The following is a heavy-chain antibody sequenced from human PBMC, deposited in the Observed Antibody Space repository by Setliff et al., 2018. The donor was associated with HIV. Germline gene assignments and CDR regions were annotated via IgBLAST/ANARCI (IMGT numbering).Heavy chain of an antibody. V-gene: IGHV4-59*01. D-gene: IGHD5-12*01. CDR1: GGPINNYF. J-gene: IGHJ6*03. Sequence: SETLSLTCTVSGGPINNYFWSWIRQPPGKGLEWLGCLYYTGRANYNPSLKSRLTVSIDTSKNQFSLKLSSVTAADTAVYYCARDGYNYKKGTSYMDVWGKGTTVTVSS. CDR3: ARDGYNYKKGTSYMDV. CDR2: LYYTGRA.